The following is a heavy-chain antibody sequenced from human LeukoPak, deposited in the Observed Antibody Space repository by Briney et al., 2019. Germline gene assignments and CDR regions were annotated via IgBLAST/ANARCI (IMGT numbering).Heavy chain of an antibody. CDR3: ARENYDILYYYMDV. CDR1: GYTFTSYG. Sequence: ASVKVSCKASGYTFTSYGIRWVRQAPGQGLEWMGWISAYNGNTNYAQKLQGRVTMTTDTSTSTAYMELRSLRSDDTAVYYCARENYDILYYYMDVWGKGTTVTVSS. V-gene: IGHV1-18*01. D-gene: IGHD3-9*01. CDR2: ISAYNGNT. J-gene: IGHJ6*03.